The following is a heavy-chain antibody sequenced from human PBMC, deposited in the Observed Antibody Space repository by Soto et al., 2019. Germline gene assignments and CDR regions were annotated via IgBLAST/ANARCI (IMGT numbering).Heavy chain of an antibody. V-gene: IGHV3-30*18. CDR3: AKDNHADRDTYHYGADY. D-gene: IGHD5-12*01. CDR2: ITYDGSRK. Sequence: QVQLVESGGGVVQPGTSLRLSCSASGFTFGNFGMHWVRQSPGKGLEWVSIITYDGSRKHYIDSVKGRFTISRDNSKNTMFLQMNSLRAEDSAVYYGAKDNHADRDTYHYGADYWGQGTLVTVSS. J-gene: IGHJ4*02. CDR1: GFTFGNFG.